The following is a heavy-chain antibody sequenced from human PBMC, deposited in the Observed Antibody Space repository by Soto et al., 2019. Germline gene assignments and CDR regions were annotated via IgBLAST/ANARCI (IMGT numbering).Heavy chain of an antibody. CDR3: GRLQGTTSIDY. V-gene: IGHV3-11*05. CDR1: GFTFSDFY. J-gene: IGHJ4*02. Sequence: QVQLVDSGGGLVKPGGSLRLSCAASGFTFSDFYMTWIRQAPGKGLEWISDISSRSTYTNYSDSVKGRFTISRDNAKNSLHLQMNSLRAEDTAVYYCGRLQGTTSIDYWGQGTLVTVSS. D-gene: IGHD2-2*01. CDR2: ISSRSTYT.